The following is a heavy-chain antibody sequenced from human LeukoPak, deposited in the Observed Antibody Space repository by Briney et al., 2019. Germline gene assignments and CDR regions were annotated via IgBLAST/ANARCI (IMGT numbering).Heavy chain of an antibody. D-gene: IGHD6-19*01. Sequence: GASVKVSCKASGYTFTSYGISWVRQAPGQGLEWMGWISAYNGNTNYAQKLQGRVTMTTDTSTSTAYMELSRLRSDDTAVYYCAKDAGSGSGWYWFDPWGQGTLVTVSS. V-gene: IGHV1-18*01. CDR3: AKDAGSGSGWYWFDP. CDR1: GYTFTSYG. J-gene: IGHJ5*02. CDR2: ISAYNGNT.